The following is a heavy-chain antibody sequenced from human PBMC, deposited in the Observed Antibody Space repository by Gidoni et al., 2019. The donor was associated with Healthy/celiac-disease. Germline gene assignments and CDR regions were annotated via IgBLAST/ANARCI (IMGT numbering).Heavy chain of an antibody. CDR3: AKGDYDILTGYPDDAFDI. V-gene: IGHV3-23*01. J-gene: IGHJ3*02. CDR2: IRGSGGSK. D-gene: IGHD3-9*01. Sequence: EVQLLASGGGLVHPGGSLRLSFEASGFTFRSYAMSWVRQAPRKGLEWVSAIRGSGGSKYDADSVKGRFTIYRDNSKNTLYLKMNSLRAEDTAVYYCAKGDYDILTGYPDDAFDIWGQGKMVTVSS. CDR1: GFTFRSYA.